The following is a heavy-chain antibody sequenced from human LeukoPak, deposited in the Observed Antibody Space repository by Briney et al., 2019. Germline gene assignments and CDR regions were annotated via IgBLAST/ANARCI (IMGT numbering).Heavy chain of an antibody. V-gene: IGHV4-30-4*01. J-gene: IGHJ2*01. Sequence: PSETLSLTCTVSGGSISSGDYYWSWIRQPPGKGLEWSGYIYYSGSTYYNPSPKSRVTISVDRSKNQFSLKLSSVTAADTAVYYCARALYSSSWSRLDWYFDLWGRGTLVTVSS. CDR1: GGSISSGDYY. CDR2: IYYSGST. CDR3: ARALYSSSWSRLDWYFDL. D-gene: IGHD6-13*01.